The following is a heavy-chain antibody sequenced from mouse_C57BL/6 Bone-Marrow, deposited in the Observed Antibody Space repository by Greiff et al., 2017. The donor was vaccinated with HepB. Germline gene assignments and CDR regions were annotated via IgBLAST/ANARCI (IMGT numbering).Heavy chain of an antibody. CDR3: ARGFTTVVVRDFDV. CDR2: IYPRDGST. D-gene: IGHD1-1*01. J-gene: IGHJ1*03. V-gene: IGHV1-85*01. CDR1: GYTFTSYD. Sequence: QVQLQQSGPELVKPGASVKLSCKASGYTFTSYDINWVKQRPGQGLEWIGWIYPRDGSTKYNEKFKGKATLTVYTSSSTAYMELNSLTSEDSAVYCCARGFTTVVVRDFDVWGTGTTVTVSS.